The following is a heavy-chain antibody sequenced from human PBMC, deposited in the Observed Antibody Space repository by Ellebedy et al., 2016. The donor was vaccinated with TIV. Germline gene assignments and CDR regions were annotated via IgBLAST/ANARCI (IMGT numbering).Heavy chain of an antibody. J-gene: IGHJ2*01. CDR2: IYPGDSDT. D-gene: IGHD1-26*01. CDR3: ARPSPYSGSYHIPDTAWYFDL. CDR1: GYSFTSYW. V-gene: IGHV5-51*01. Sequence: GESLKISCKGSGYSFTSYWIGWVRQMPGKGLEWMGIIYPGDSDTRYSPSFQGQVTISADKSISTAYLQWSSLKASDTAMYYCARPSPYSGSYHIPDTAWYFDLWGRGTLVTVSS.